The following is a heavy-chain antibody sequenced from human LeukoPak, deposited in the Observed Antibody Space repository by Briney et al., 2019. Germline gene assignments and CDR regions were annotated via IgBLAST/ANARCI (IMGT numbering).Heavy chain of an antibody. CDR1: GFTFSSYS. J-gene: IGHJ4*02. CDR3: AREYGDLYHFDY. Sequence: KPGGSLRLSCAASGFTFSSYSMNWVRQAPGKGLEWVSSISSSSSYIYYADSVKGRFTISRDNAKNSLYLQMNSLRAEDTAVYYCAREYGDLYHFDYWGQGTLVTVSS. CDR2: ISSSSSYI. V-gene: IGHV3-21*04. D-gene: IGHD4-17*01.